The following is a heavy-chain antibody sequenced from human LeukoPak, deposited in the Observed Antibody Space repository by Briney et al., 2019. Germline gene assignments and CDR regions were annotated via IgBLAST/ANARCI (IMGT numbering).Heavy chain of an antibody. CDR1: GFTFSSYA. CDR2: ISGSGTGT. J-gene: IGHJ4*02. Sequence: GGSLRLSCAASGFTFSSYAMSWVRQAPGKGLEWVADISGSGTGTYYADSVKGRFTISRDNSKNTLYLQMNSLRAEDTAVYYCAKDSGGWDPFDYWGQGTLVTVSS. CDR3: AKDSGGWDPFDY. V-gene: IGHV3-23*01. D-gene: IGHD6-19*01.